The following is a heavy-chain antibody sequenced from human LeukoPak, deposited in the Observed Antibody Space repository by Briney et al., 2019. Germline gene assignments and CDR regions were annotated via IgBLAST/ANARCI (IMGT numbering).Heavy chain of an antibody. J-gene: IGHJ4*02. V-gene: IGHV4-34*01. CDR1: GGSFSGYY. D-gene: IGHD3-9*01. CDR3: ARDLGAINTGYYDY. CDR2: IYHSGST. Sequence: PSETLSLTYAVYGGSFSGYYWSWIRQPPGKGLEWIGSIYHSGSTYYNPSLKSRVTISVDTSKNQFSLKLSSVTAADTAVYYCARDLGAINTGYYDYWGQGTLVTVSS.